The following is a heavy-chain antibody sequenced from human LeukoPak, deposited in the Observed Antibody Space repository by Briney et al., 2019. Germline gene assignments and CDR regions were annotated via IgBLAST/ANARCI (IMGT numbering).Heavy chain of an antibody. Sequence: GASVKVSCKASGGTFSSYAISWVRQAPGQGLEWMGRIIPILGIANYAQHFQGRVTITADKSTSTAYMQLSSLRSEDTAVYYCARDRRYDSSGYSLVYWGRGNLVTVSS. D-gene: IGHD3-22*01. CDR2: IIPILGIA. CDR1: GGTFSSYA. CDR3: ARDRRYDSSGYSLVY. V-gene: IGHV1-69*04. J-gene: IGHJ4*02.